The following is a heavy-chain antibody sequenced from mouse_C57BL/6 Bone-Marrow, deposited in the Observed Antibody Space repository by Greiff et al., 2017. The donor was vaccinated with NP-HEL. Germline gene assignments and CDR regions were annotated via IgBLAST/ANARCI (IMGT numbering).Heavy chain of an antibody. CDR1: GYTFTSYG. Sequence: LQESGAELARPGASVKLSCKASGYTFTSYGISWVKQRTGQGLEWVGEIYPRSGNTYYNEKFKGKATLTADKSSSTAYMELSSLTSEDAAVYFCARWSGYYHFDYWGQGTTLTVSS. J-gene: IGHJ2*01. D-gene: IGHD2-3*01. V-gene: IGHV1-81*01. CDR2: IYPRSGNT. CDR3: ARWSGYYHFDY.